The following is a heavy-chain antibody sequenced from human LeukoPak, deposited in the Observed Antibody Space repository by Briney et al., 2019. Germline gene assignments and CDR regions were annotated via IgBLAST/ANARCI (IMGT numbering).Heavy chain of an antibody. CDR2: IYPGDFHT. V-gene: IGHV5-51*01. Sequence: GASLKISCEASGSTFTNFWIGWVRQMPGKGLEWMGLIYPGDFHTTYSPSFQGQVTISADTSINTAYLHWSSLKASDTAMYYCARHPRKNVITVLAPDAFDLWGQGTMVAVSS. CDR1: GSTFTNFW. D-gene: IGHD6-19*01. CDR3: ARHPRKNVITVLAPDAFDL. J-gene: IGHJ3*01.